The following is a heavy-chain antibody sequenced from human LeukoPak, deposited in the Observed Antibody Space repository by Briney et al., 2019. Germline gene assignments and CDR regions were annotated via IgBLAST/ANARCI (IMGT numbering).Heavy chain of an antibody. D-gene: IGHD3-3*01. CDR2: IYYSGST. J-gene: IGHJ6*02. V-gene: IGHV4-39*02. CDR1: GGSISSSSYY. Sequence: SETLSLTCTVSGGSISSSSYYWGWIRQPPGKGLEWIGSIYYSGSTYYNPSLKSRVTISVDTSKNQFSLKLSSVTAADTAEYYCARDGGSGITIFGVEGLPYYYGMDVWGQGTTVTVSS. CDR3: ARDGGSGITIFGVEGLPYYYGMDV.